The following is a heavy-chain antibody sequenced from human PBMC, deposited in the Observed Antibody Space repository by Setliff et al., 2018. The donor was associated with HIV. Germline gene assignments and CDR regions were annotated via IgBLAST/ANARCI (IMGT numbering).Heavy chain of an antibody. CDR1: GGSISSSSYY. D-gene: IGHD6-13*01. CDR2: IYYSGST. CDR3: ARGESGYSSSWYPLPFDY. V-gene: IGHV4-39*07. J-gene: IGHJ4*02. Sequence: SETLSLTCTVSGGSISSSSYYWGWIRQPPGKGLEWIGSIYYSGSTNYNPSLKSRVTISVDTSKNQFSLKLSSVTAADTAVYYCARGESGYSSSWYPLPFDYWGQGTLVTVSS.